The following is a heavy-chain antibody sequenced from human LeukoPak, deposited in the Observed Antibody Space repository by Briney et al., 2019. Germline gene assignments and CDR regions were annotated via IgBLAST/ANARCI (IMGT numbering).Heavy chain of an antibody. D-gene: IGHD6-19*01. CDR2: IIPIFGTA. V-gene: IGHV1-69*05. CDR1: GGTFSSYA. J-gene: IGHJ3*02. Sequence: SVKVSCKASGGTFSSYAISWVRQAPGQGLEWMGGIIPIFGTANYAQKLQGRVTMTTDTSTSTAYMELRSLRSDDTAVYYCARDICSGCKAPDAFDIWGQGTMVTVSS. CDR3: ARDICSGCKAPDAFDI.